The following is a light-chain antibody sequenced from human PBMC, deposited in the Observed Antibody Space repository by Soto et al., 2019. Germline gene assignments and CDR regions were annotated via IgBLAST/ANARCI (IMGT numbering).Light chain of an antibody. CDR3: SSYTSSSTLLYV. V-gene: IGLV2-14*01. CDR2: EVS. Sequence: QSVLTQPDTVSGSPGQTITISCTGTSSDVGGYNYVSWYQQQPGKAPKLMIDEVSNRPSGVSNRFSGSKAGNTATLTISGLQAEDEADYYCSSYTSSSTLLYVFGTGTKVTVL. CDR1: SSDVGGYNY. J-gene: IGLJ1*01.